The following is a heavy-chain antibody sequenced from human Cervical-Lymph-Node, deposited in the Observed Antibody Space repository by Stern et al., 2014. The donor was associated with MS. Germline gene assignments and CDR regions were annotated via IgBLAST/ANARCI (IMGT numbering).Heavy chain of an antibody. J-gene: IGHJ4*02. CDR1: GFTFSSYS. V-gene: IGHV3-21*01. Sequence: VQLVESGGGLVKPGGSLRLSCAASGFTFSSYSMNWVRQAPGKGLEWVASISSGDSYIYYADSLKVRFTISRDNAKNSLYLQMNSLRAEDTAVYYCARGRGGNYRYYFDYWGQGTLVTVSS. D-gene: IGHD4-23*01. CDR3: ARGRGGNYRYYFDY. CDR2: ISSGDSYI.